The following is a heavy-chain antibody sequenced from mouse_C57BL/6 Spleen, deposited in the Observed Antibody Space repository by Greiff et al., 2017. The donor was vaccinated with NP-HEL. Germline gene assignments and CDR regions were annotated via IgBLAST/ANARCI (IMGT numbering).Heavy chain of an antibody. CDR1: GYTFTSYW. V-gene: IGHV1-50*01. CDR2: IDPSDSYT. CDR3: ARENAMDY. Sequence: VQLQQPGAELVKPGASVKLSCKASGYTFTSYWMQWVKQRPGQGLEWIGVIDPSDSYTNYNQKFKGKATLTVDTSSSTAYMQLSSLTSEDSAVYYCARENAMDYWGQGTSVTVSS. J-gene: IGHJ4*01.